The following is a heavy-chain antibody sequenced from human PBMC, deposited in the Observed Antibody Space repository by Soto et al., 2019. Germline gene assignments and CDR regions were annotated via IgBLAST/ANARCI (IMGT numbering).Heavy chain of an antibody. J-gene: IGHJ3*02. CDR2: IYYSGST. CDR3: ARHRPGQQLGTEFDI. V-gene: IGHV4-59*08. Sequence: QVQLQESGPGLVKPSETLSLTCTVSCGSISSYYLSWIRQPPGKGLEWIGYIYYSGSTNYNPSLKSRVTISVDPSKNQFSLKLSSVTAADTAVYYCARHRPGQQLGTEFDIWGQGTMVTVSS. D-gene: IGHD6-13*01. CDR1: CGSISSYY.